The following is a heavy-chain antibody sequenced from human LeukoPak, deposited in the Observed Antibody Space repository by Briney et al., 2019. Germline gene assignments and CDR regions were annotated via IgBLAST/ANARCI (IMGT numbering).Heavy chain of an antibody. CDR2: ISAYNGNT. J-gene: IGHJ5*02. Sequence: VASVKVSCKVSGYTLTELSMHWVRQAPGQGLEWMGWISAYNGNTNYAQKLQGRVTMTTDTSTSTAYMELRSLRSDDTAVYYCARDRAGGSGMGLNWFDPWGQGTLVTVSS. D-gene: IGHD3-10*01. CDR1: GYTLTELS. V-gene: IGHV1-18*01. CDR3: ARDRAGGSGMGLNWFDP.